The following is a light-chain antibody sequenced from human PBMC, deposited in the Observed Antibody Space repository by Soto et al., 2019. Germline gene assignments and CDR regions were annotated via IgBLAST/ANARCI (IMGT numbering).Light chain of an antibody. V-gene: IGLV2-23*01. J-gene: IGLJ2*01. CDR3: CSYAGQRVV. Sequence: QSALTQPASVSGSPGQSITISCTGTSLVSWYQQHPGKAPKLMIYEGRKRPSGVSNRFSGSKSGNTASLTISGLQAEDEADYYCCSYAGQRVVFGGGTKLTVL. CDR1: SL. CDR2: EGR.